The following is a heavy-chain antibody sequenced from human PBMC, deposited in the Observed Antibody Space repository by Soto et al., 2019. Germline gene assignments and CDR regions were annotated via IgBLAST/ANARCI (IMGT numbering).Heavy chain of an antibody. CDR2: IYWDDDK. Sequence: QITLRESGPTLLKPTQTLTLTCTFSGFSLTTSGVGVGWIRQPPGKALEWLALIYWDDDKRYSPSLNDRLTITKDTSKNQVVLTMTIMDPVDTATYYCAHRPRTTVTSTFDFWGQGTLVTVSS. CDR1: GFSLTTSGVG. CDR3: AHRPRTTVTSTFDF. D-gene: IGHD4-17*01. V-gene: IGHV2-5*02. J-gene: IGHJ4*02.